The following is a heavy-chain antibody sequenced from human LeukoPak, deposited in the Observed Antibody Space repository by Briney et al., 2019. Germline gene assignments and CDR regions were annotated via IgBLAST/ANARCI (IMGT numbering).Heavy chain of an antibody. CDR3: ARHFTYYYDSSGYPRDAFDV. CDR2: MYYSGSS. D-gene: IGHD3-22*01. CDR1: GGSISGYY. V-gene: IGHV4-59*08. J-gene: IGHJ3*01. Sequence: SETLSLTCSVSGGSISGYYWSWIRQSPGKGLVWIGYMYYSGSSNYNPSLKSRVTISIDMSTNQFSLKLSSVTAADTALYYCARHFTYYYDSSGYPRDAFDVWGQGTTVTVSS.